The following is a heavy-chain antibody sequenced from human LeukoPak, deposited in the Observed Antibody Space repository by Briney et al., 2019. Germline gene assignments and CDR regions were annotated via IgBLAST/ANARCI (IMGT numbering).Heavy chain of an antibody. D-gene: IGHD6-19*01. CDR2: IKYDESEK. Sequence: GESLRLSCAASGFTFSTYWMAWVRQAPGKGLEWVANIKYDESEKYYVDSVKGRFTISRDNAKNSLFLQMNSLRAEDTAVYYCARDSGWYVPGYWGQGTLVTVSS. V-gene: IGHV3-7*01. CDR3: ARDSGWYVPGY. J-gene: IGHJ4*02. CDR1: GFTFSTYW.